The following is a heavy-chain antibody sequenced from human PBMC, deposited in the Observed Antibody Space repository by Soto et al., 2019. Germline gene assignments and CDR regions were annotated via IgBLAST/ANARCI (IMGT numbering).Heavy chain of an antibody. Sequence: EVQLVQSGGGVVQPGGSLKLSFAASGFTFSASAIHWVRQASGKGLEWVGRIRSEANTYATAYAASVIGRFTIYRDDSESTAYLQMNSLNAEDTAMYYCITLIDITMVPQAEWGQGTLVTVSS. CDR1: GFTFSASA. CDR2: IRSEANTYAT. CDR3: ITLIDITMVPQAE. J-gene: IGHJ4*02. D-gene: IGHD3-10*01. V-gene: IGHV3-73*01.